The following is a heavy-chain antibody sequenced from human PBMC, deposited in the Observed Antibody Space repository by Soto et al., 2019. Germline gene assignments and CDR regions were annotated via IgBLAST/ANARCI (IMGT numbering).Heavy chain of an antibody. CDR1: GGTFSSYA. J-gene: IGHJ6*02. V-gene: IGHV1-69*13. Sequence: SVKVSCKASGGTFSSYASSWERQAPGQGLEWMGGIIPIFGTANYAQKFQGRVTITADESTSTAYMELSSLRSEDTAVYYCRHYYGSGSYYKGGYHGMDVWGQGTTVTISS. CDR3: RHYYGSGSYYKGGYHGMDV. CDR2: IIPIFGTA. D-gene: IGHD3-10*01.